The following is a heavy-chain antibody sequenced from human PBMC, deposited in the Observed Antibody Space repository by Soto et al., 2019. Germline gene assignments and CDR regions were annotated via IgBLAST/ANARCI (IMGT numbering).Heavy chain of an antibody. D-gene: IGHD2-21*02. V-gene: IGHV3-11*06. Sequence: AGSLRLSCAPSGFTLSDYYMSWIRQAPGKGREWISYSSNSGTFARCADSAKVRLSISRDNAENSLYLQIDILRGEHTAIYYCARPGDHYHLLDYWGQGTPVTVST. J-gene: IGHJ4*02. CDR1: GFTLSDYY. CDR3: ARPGDHYHLLDY. CDR2: SSNSGTFA.